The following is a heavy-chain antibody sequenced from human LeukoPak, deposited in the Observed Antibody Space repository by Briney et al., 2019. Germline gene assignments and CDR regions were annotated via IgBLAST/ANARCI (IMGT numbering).Heavy chain of an antibody. CDR1: GGSISSYY. J-gene: IGHJ5*02. CDR3: ARSGVITGWFDP. D-gene: IGHD1-20*01. V-gene: IGHV4-59*01. Sequence: SETLSLTCTVSGGSISSYYWNWIRQPPGKGLEWIGYIYYSGSTNYYPSLKSRVTISVDTSKNQFSLKLSSVTAADTAVYYCARSGVITGWFDPWGQGSLVTVSS. CDR2: IYYSGST.